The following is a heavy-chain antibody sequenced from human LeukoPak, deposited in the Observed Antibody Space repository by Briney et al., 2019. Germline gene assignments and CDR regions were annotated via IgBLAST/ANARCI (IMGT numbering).Heavy chain of an antibody. Sequence: GASVKVSCKASGYTFTDYYINWVRQAPGQGLEWMGIINPSGGSTSYAQKFQGRVTMTRDMSTSTVYMELSSLRSEDTAVYYCASERKTWGGYDLRSEPNYWGQGTLVTVSS. V-gene: IGHV1-46*01. CDR1: GYTFTDYY. CDR3: ASERKTWGGYDLRSEPNY. J-gene: IGHJ4*02. CDR2: INPSGGST. D-gene: IGHD3/OR15-3a*01.